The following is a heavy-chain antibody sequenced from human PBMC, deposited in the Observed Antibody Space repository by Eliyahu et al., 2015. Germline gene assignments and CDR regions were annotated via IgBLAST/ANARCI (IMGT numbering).Heavy chain of an antibody. Sequence: EVQLLESGGGLVQPGGSLRLSCAASGFTFSSYAMYWVRQAPGKGLEWVSAISGSGGSTYYADSVEGRFTISRDSSKNTLYLQMNNLRAEDTAVYHCAKRGEVGSSWHKYYFDYWGQGTLVTVSA. V-gene: IGHV3-23*01. CDR3: AKRGEVGSSWHKYYFDY. CDR1: GFTFSSYA. J-gene: IGHJ4*02. CDR2: ISGSGGST. D-gene: IGHD6-13*01.